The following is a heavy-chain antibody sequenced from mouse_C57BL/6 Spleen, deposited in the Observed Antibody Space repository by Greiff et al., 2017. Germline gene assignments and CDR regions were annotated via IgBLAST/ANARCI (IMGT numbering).Heavy chain of an antibody. V-gene: IGHV1-53*01. J-gene: IGHJ2*01. Sequence: QVQLQQPGTELVKPGASVKLSCKASGYTFTSYWMHWVKPRPGQGLEWIGNINPSNGGTNYNEKFKSKATLTVAKSSSTAYMQLSSLTSEDSAVEYCARSRGNLYFDYWGQGTTLTVSS. CDR2: INPSNGGT. CDR3: ARSRGNLYFDY. CDR1: GYTFTSYW. D-gene: IGHD2-1*01.